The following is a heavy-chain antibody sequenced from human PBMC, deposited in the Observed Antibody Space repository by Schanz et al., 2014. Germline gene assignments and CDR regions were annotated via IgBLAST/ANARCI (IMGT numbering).Heavy chain of an antibody. J-gene: IGHJ4*02. Sequence: QVQMVESGGGVVQPGRSLRLSCAASGFAFSVYGMHWVRQAPGKGPEWVAVIWSDGSTKYYADSVKGRFTISRDNSKNTLHLQVTSLRAEDTAIYYCARDGNYYGSRNYYKTPYYFDYWGQGTRVTVSS. D-gene: IGHD3-10*01. V-gene: IGHV3-33*01. CDR3: ARDGNYYGSRNYYKTPYYFDY. CDR1: GFAFSVYG. CDR2: IWSDGSTK.